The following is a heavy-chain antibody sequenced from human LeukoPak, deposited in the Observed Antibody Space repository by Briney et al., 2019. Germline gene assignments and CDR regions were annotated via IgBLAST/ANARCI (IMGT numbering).Heavy chain of an antibody. V-gene: IGHV4-61*02. CDR1: GGSISSGSYY. CDR3: ARVSDYVWGSYRSDI. J-gene: IGHJ3*02. Sequence: SGTLSLTCTVSGGSISSGSYYWSWIRQPAGKGLEWIGRIYTSGSTNYNPSLKSRVTISVDTSKNQFSLKLSSVTAADTAVYYCARVSDYVWGSYRSDIGGQGTMVTVSS. CDR2: IYTSGST. D-gene: IGHD3-16*02.